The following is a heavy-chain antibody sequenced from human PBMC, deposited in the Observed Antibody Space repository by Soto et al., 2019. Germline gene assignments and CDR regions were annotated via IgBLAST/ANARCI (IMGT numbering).Heavy chain of an antibody. CDR1: GFTFTSSA. CDR2: IVVGSGNT. J-gene: IGHJ4*02. D-gene: IGHD3-10*01. V-gene: IGHV1-58*01. CDR3: AAGLPGVGITGVR. Sequence: QMQLVQSGPEVKKPGTSVKVSCKASGFTFTSSAVQWVRQARGQRLEWIGWIVVGSGNTNYAQKFQERVTITRDMSTSTPYMELSSLRSEYTAGYYCAAGLPGVGITGVRGGQGTLVTVTS.